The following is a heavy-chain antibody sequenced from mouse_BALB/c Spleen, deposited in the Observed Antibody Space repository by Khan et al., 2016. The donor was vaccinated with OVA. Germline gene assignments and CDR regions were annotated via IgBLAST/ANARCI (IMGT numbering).Heavy chain of an antibody. D-gene: IGHD1-1*01. CDR2: INPHIGET. V-gene: IGHV1-20*02. CDR3: ARKNGSDFDY. J-gene: IGHJ2*01. Sequence: VQLKQSGPELVKPGASVKISCKASGYSFTGYFMNWVMQSHGKSLEWIGRINPHIGETLYNQKFKGKATLTVDESSRTVHMELRSLASEDSAVYYCARKNGSDFDYWGQGTTLTDSS. CDR1: GYSFTGYF.